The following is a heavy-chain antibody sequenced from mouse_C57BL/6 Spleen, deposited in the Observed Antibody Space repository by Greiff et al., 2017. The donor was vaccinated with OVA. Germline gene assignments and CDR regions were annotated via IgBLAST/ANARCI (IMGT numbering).Heavy chain of an antibody. V-gene: IGHV1-76*01. Sequence: QVQLKESGAELVRPGASVKLSCKASGYTFTDYYINWVKQRPGQGLEWIARIYPGSGNTYYNEKFTGKATLTAEKSSSTAYMQLSSLTSEDSAVYFCARSTYGNYGPYYFDYWGQGTTLTVSS. CDR2: IYPGSGNT. D-gene: IGHD2-1*01. CDR1: GYTFTDYY. CDR3: ARSTYGNYGPYYFDY. J-gene: IGHJ2*01.